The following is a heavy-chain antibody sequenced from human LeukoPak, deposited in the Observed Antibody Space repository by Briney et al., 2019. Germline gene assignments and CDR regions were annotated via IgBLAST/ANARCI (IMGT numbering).Heavy chain of an antibody. J-gene: IGHJ5*02. CDR1: GYTFNHNY. CDR2: INPNNPAT. Sequence: ASVKVSCKASGYTFNHNYLHSVRQAPGQGLEWMGWINPNNPATHSSHKFQGRVTMTSDSSISTVYLEVNRLKPDDTAVYFCARVRDYSNSPFNWFDAWGQGTLVIVSS. D-gene: IGHD6-6*01. CDR3: ARVRDYSNSPFNWFDA. V-gene: IGHV1-2*07.